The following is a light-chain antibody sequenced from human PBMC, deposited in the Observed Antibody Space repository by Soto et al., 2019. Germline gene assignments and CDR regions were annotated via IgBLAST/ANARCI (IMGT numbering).Light chain of an antibody. J-gene: IGKJ4*01. Sequence: DIQMTQSPSSLSASLGDRVTITCPASQDISNHLNWYQQKPGKAPKVLIHYASNLETGGPTRYSGRGSGTVFTFTISRLQPEDIGTYYWQQYDNLPSFGGGTKVEI. CDR3: QQYDNLPS. V-gene: IGKV1-33*01. CDR1: QDISNH. CDR2: YAS.